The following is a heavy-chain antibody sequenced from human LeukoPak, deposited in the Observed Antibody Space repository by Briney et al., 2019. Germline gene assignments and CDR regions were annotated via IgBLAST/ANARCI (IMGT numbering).Heavy chain of an antibody. J-gene: IGHJ3*02. CDR2: IYYSGST. D-gene: IGHD5-12*01. V-gene: IGHV4-39*02. Sequence: SETLSLTCTVSGGSISSSSYYWGWIRQPPGKGLEWIGSIYYSGSTYYNPSLKSRVTISVDTSKNHFSLKLSSVTAADTAVYYCARVRRAATIGRDAFDIWGQGTMVTVSS. CDR1: GGSISSSSYY. CDR3: ARVRRAATIGRDAFDI.